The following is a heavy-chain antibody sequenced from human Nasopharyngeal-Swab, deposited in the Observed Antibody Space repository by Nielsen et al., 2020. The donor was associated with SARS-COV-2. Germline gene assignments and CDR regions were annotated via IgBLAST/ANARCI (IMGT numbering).Heavy chain of an antibody. CDR2: LYSGGVT. D-gene: IGHD4-11*01. V-gene: IGHV3-53*01. Sequence: GESLKISCAVSGLTVSSTYVSWVRQAPGKGLEWVSILYSGGVTFYADSVEGRFSISRDNSKNTIYLQMNNLRAEDTAVYYCARDRNTVLAGHSYFGMDVWGQGTMVTVSS. CDR3: ARDRNTVLAGHSYFGMDV. J-gene: IGHJ6*02. CDR1: GLTVSSTY.